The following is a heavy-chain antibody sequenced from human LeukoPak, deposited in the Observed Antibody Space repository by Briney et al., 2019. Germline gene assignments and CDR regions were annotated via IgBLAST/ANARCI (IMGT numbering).Heavy chain of an antibody. CDR3: AKNADSYCSGGSCYYYFDY. CDR2: ISYDGSNK. J-gene: IGHJ4*02. V-gene: IGHV3-30*18. D-gene: IGHD2-15*01. Sequence: GGSLRLSCAASGFTFSSYGMHWVRQAPGKGLEWVAVISYDGSNKYYADSVKGRFTISRDNSKNTLYLQMNSLRAEDTAVYYCAKNADSYCSGGSCYYYFDYWGQGTLVTVSS. CDR1: GFTFSSYG.